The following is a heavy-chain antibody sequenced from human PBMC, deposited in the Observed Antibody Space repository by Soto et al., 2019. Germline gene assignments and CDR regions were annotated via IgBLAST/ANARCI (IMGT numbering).Heavy chain of an antibody. V-gene: IGHV3-30*18. CDR1: GFTFSSYG. CDR2: ISYDGSNK. CDR3: AKDGGGYYDILTGYYKGYYFDY. J-gene: IGHJ4*02. Sequence: GGSLRLSCAASGFTFSSYGMHWVRQAPGKGLEWVAVISYDGSNKYYADSVKGRFTISRDNSKNTLYLQMNSLIAEDTAVYYCAKDGGGYYDILTGYYKGYYFDYWGQGTLVTVSS. D-gene: IGHD3-9*01.